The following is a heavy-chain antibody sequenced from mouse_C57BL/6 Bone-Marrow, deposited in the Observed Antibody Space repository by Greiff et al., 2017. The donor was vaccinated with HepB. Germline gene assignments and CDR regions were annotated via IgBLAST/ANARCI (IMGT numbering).Heavy chain of an antibody. D-gene: IGHD1-1*01. J-gene: IGHJ4*01. V-gene: IGHV1-42*01. CDR1: GYSFTGYY. Sequence: VQLQQSGPELVKPGASVKISCKASGYSFTGYYMNWVKQSPEKSLEWIGEINPSTGGTTYNQKFKAKATLTVDKSSSTAYMQLKSLTSEDSAVYYCARRHYYGSSYDAMDYWGQGTSVTVSS. CDR3: ARRHYYGSSYDAMDY. CDR2: INPSTGGT.